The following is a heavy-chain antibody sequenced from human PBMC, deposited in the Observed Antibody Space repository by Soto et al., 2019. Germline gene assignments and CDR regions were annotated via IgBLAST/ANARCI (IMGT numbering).Heavy chain of an antibody. CDR3: ARGGARWPCYFDS. D-gene: IGHD2-15*01. J-gene: IGHJ4*02. V-gene: IGHV4-30-4*08. CDR2: IYYSGSS. Sequence: QVRLHESGPGLVKPSQTLSLTCSVSGGSISGDYYWSWIRQSPEKGLEWIGYIYYSGSSYSNPALQSRLSMSLDTTKNQFSLKLRSVTAAVTAVYYCARGGARWPCYFDSWGQGALVAVSS. CDR1: GGSISGDYY.